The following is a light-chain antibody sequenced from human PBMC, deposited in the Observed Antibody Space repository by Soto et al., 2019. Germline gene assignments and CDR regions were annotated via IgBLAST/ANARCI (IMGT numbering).Light chain of an antibody. V-gene: IGKV2-30*02. Sequence: DVVMTQSPLSLPVTLGQPASISCRSSQSLVHSDGNTYLNWFQQRPGQSPRRLIYKVSDRDSGVPDRFSGSESGTDFTLKISRVEAEDVGIYYCMQGTQWPRIFGQGTKVEIK. CDR3: MQGTQWPRI. CDR2: KVS. CDR1: QSLVHSDGNTY. J-gene: IGKJ1*01.